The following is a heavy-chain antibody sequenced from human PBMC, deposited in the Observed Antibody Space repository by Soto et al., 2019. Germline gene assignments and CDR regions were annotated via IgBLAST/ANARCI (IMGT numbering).Heavy chain of an antibody. Sequence: GGSLRLSCAASGFAFSIYSMNWVRQSPGKGLEWVSSISSSSSYIYYADSVKGRFTISRDKAKNSLYLQMNSLRAEDTAVYYCARDPYDSIRLPQDVWDQGTTVTVSS. CDR3: ARDPYDSIRLPQDV. J-gene: IGHJ6*02. D-gene: IGHD3-22*01. CDR1: GFAFSIYS. CDR2: ISSSSSYI. V-gene: IGHV3-21*01.